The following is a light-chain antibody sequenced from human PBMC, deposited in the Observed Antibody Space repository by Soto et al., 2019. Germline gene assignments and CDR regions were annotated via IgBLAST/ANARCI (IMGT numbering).Light chain of an antibody. CDR2: WAS. CDR1: QSVLYSSNNKNY. Sequence: DIVMTQSPDSLAVSLGERATINCKSSQSVLYSSNNKNYLAWYQQKPGQPPKPLIYWASSRESGVPDRVSGSGSGTDFTLTISSLQAEDVAVYYCQQYYSTPWTFGQGTKVEIK. CDR3: QQYYSTPWT. J-gene: IGKJ1*01. V-gene: IGKV4-1*01.